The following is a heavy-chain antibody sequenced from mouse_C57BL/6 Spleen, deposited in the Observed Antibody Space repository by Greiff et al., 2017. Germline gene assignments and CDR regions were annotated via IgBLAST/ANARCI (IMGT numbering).Heavy chain of an antibody. CDR1: GYSFTSYY. J-gene: IGHJ2*01. Sequence: QVQLQESGPELVKPGASVKISCKASGYSFTSYYIHWVKQRPGQGLEWIGWIYPGSGNTKYNEKFKGKATLTADTSSSTAYMQLSSLTSEDSAVYYCAKEGYSNYPYWGQGTTRTVSS. V-gene: IGHV1-66*01. D-gene: IGHD2-5*01. CDR2: IYPGSGNT. CDR3: AKEGYSNYPY.